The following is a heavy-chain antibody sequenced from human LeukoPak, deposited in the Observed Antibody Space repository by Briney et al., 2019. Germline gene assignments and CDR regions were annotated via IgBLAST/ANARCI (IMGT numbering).Heavy chain of an antibody. CDR3: ARWTYYYGSGSYFYAFDI. D-gene: IGHD3-10*01. Sequence: KPSETLSLTCAVYGGSFSGYYWSWIRQPPGKGLEWIGEINHSGSTNYNPSLKSRVTISVDTSKNQFSLKLSSVTAADTAVYYCARWTYYYGSGSYFYAFDIWGQGTMVTVSS. V-gene: IGHV4-34*01. CDR2: INHSGST. J-gene: IGHJ3*02. CDR1: GGSFSGYY.